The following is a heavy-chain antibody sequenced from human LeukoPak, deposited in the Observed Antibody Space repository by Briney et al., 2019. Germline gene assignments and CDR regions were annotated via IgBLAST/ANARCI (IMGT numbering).Heavy chain of an antibody. V-gene: IGHV3-30*02. CDR1: GFTFSSYG. D-gene: IGHD2-15*01. CDR2: IRYDGSNK. Sequence: PGGSLRLSCAASGFTFSSYGMHWVRQAPGKGLEWVAFIRYDGSNKYYADSVKGRFTISRDNSKNTLYLQMNSLRAEDTAVYYCAREEGSIVVVVAANLRYWGQGTLVTVSS. J-gene: IGHJ4*02. CDR3: AREEGSIVVVVAANLRY.